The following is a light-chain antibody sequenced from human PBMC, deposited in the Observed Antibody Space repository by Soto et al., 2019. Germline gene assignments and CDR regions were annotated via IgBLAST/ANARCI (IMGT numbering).Light chain of an antibody. CDR3: QQYNIWPRT. V-gene: IGKV3-15*01. J-gene: IGKJ1*01. CDR2: VAS. Sequence: EIVMTQSPATLSVSPGEGATLSCRASQDVGTHVAWYQQKPGQAPRLLVYVASIRATGIPARFSGSGSGTEFSLTINSLQSEDFAIYYCQQYNIWPRTFGQGTKVDIK. CDR1: QDVGTH.